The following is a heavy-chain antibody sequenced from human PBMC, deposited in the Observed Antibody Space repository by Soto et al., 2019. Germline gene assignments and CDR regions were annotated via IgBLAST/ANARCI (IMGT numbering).Heavy chain of an antibody. CDR2: MNPNSGNT. CDR3: ARYGWFGGLLHYYYYYGMDV. CDR1: GYTFTSYD. Sequence: AASVKVSCKASGYTFTSYDINWVRQATGQGLEGMGWMNPNSGNTGYAQKFQGRVTMTRNTSISTAYMELSSLRSEDTAVYYCARYGWFGGLLHYYYYYGMDVWGQGTTVTVSS. D-gene: IGHD3-10*01. J-gene: IGHJ6*02. V-gene: IGHV1-8*01.